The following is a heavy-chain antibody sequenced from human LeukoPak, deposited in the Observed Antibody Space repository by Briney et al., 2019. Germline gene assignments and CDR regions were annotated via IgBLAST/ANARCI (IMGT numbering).Heavy chain of an antibody. V-gene: IGHV3-9*01. CDR3: AKADGYSYGTHYYYYGMDV. J-gene: IGHJ6*02. CDR1: GFTFDDYA. CDR2: ISWNSGSI. D-gene: IGHD5-18*01. Sequence: GRSLRLSCAASGFTFDDYAMHWVWQAPGKGLEWVSGISWNSGSIGYADSVKGRFTISRDNAKNSLYLQMNSLRAEDTALYYCAKADGYSYGTHYYYYGMDVWGQGTTVTVS.